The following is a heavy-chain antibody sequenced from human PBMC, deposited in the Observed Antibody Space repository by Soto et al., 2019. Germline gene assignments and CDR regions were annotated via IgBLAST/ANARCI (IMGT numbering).Heavy chain of an antibody. D-gene: IGHD3-10*01. Sequence: GGSLRLSCAASGFTFSSYAMSWVRQAPGKGLEWVSAISGSGGSTYYADSVKGRFTISRDNSKNTLYLQMNSLRAEDTAVYYCAKVDRNTMVRGVIMPYFDYWGQGTLVTVSS. CDR2: ISGSGGST. CDR1: GFTFSSYA. CDR3: AKVDRNTMVRGVIMPYFDY. J-gene: IGHJ4*02. V-gene: IGHV3-23*01.